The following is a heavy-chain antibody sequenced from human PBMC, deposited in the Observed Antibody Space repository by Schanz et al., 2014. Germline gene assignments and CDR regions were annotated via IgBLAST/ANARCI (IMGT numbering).Heavy chain of an antibody. CDR2: INPNSGTT. Sequence: QVQLVQSGAEVKKPGASVKVSCKASGYTFTGYYMHWVRQAPGQGLEWMGWINPNSGTTSYAQKFQGWVTMTRDTSISTAYMELASLRFDDTTVYYCARDFSAYVYNDFAYWGQGTLIAVSS. J-gene: IGHJ4*02. D-gene: IGHD5-12*01. V-gene: IGHV1-2*04. CDR3: ARDFSAYVYNDFAY. CDR1: GYTFTGYY.